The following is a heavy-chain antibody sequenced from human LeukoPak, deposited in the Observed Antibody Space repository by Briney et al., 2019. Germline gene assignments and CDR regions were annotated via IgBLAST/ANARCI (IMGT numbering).Heavy chain of an antibody. V-gene: IGHV3-21*01. CDR2: ISWSGGTT. Sequence: PGRSLRLSRAASGFIFSSYWMSWVRQAPGKGLEWVSGISWSGGTTYYADSVKGRFTISRDNAKNSLYLQMNSLRAEDTAVYYCARVEAVADAFDIWGQGTMVTVSS. J-gene: IGHJ3*02. CDR3: ARVEAVADAFDI. CDR1: GFIFSSYW. D-gene: IGHD6-19*01.